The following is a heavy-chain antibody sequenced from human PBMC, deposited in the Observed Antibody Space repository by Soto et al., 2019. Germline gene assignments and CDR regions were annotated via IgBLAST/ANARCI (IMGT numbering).Heavy chain of an antibody. V-gene: IGHV1-2*02. J-gene: IGHJ6*02. CDR3: ARDNPLEWLLSTSYYYYGMDV. Sequence: ASVKVSCKASGYTFTGYYIHWVREAPGQGLEWMGWINPQTGGTSYAQKFQGRVTMTTDTSTSTAYMELRSLRSDDTAVYYCARDNPLEWLLSTSYYYYGMDVWGQGTTVTVSS. D-gene: IGHD3-3*01. CDR2: INPQTGGT. CDR1: GYTFTGYY.